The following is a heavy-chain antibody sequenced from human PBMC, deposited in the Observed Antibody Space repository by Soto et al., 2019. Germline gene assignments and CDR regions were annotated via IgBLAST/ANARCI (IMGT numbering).Heavy chain of an antibody. J-gene: IGHJ5*02. CDR2: IIPIFGTA. V-gene: IGHV1-69*13. Sequence: SVKVSCKSSGGTFSSYAISWLRQAPGQGLEWMGGIIPIFGTANYAQKFQGRVTITADESTSTAYMELSSLRSEDTAVYYCARVDPDFWTPSGPWGQGTLVTVSS. D-gene: IGHD3-3*01. CDR3: ARVDPDFWTPSGP. CDR1: GGTFSSYA.